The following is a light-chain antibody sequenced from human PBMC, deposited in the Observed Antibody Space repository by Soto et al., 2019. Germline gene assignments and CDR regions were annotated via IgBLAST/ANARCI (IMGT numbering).Light chain of an antibody. Sequence: EIELTQSPGTLSLSPGERATLSCRASQSVSSYLAWYQQKPGQAPRLLIYGASRRASGIPERFSGSGSGTYFTLTFSRLDPEDFPVYYCQQYGSSPWTVCQGTKVDTK. CDR2: GAS. CDR3: QQYGSSPWT. J-gene: IGKJ1*01. V-gene: IGKV3-20*01. CDR1: QSVSSY.